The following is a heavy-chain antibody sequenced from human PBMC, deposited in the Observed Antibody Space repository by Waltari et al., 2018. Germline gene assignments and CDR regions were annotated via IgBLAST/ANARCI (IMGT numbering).Heavy chain of an antibody. CDR3: ARVATKTYSSPVPGRPYYYGMDV. J-gene: IGHJ6*02. CDR2: FSSDGSST. D-gene: IGHD6-19*01. V-gene: IGHV3-74*01. CDR1: GFTFSRYW. Sequence: EEQLVESGGGLAQPGESLRLSCAASGFTFSRYWMDWVRQAPGKGLVWVSRFSSDGSSTTYADSVKGRFTISRDNAKNTLYVQMNRLRAEDTAVYYCARVATKTYSSPVPGRPYYYGMDVWGQGTTVTVSS.